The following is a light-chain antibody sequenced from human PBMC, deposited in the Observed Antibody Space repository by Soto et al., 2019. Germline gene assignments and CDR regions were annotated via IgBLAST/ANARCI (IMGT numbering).Light chain of an antibody. Sequence: DIQLTQSPSSLSASVGDRVTITCRASQGINNYLAWFQQKPGKAPKSLISAASSLQSGVPSRFSGSGSGTQFTLTINNLQPEDSATYYCQQYISYPITFGQGTRLEIK. V-gene: IGKV1-16*01. CDR3: QQYISYPIT. CDR1: QGINNY. CDR2: AAS. J-gene: IGKJ5*01.